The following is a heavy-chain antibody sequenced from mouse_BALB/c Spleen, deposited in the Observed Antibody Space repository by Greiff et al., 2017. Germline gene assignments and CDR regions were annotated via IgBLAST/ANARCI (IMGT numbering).Heavy chain of an antibody. D-gene: IGHD2-3*01. CDR1: GYTFTSYW. J-gene: IGHJ1*01. V-gene: IGHV1-87*01. CDR2: IYPGDGDT. Sequence: VQLQQSGAELARPGASVKLSCKASGYTFTSYWMQWVKQRPGQGLEWIGAIYPGDGDTRYTQKFKGKATLTADKSSSTAYMQLSSLASEDSAVYYCARRGDGYYWYFDVWGAGTTVTVSS. CDR3: ARRGDGYYWYFDV.